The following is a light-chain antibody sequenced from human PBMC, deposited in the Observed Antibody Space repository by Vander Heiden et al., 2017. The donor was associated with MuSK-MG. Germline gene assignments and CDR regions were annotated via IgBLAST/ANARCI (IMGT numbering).Light chain of an antibody. CDR2: GAS. J-gene: IGKJ5*01. CDR3: QQDKNWPIT. CDR1: QSVSSN. Sequence: EIVMTQSPATLSVSPGERATLSCRASQSVSSNLAWYQQKPGQAPRLLIYGASTRATGIPARFSGSGSGTEFTLTISSLPSEDFAVYYCQQDKNWPITFGQGTRLEIK. V-gene: IGKV3-15*01.